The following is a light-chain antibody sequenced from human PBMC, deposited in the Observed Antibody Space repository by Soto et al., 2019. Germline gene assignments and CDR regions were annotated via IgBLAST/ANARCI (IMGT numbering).Light chain of an antibody. J-gene: IGKJ5*01. V-gene: IGKV3-15*01. Sequence: EIVMTQSPATLSVSPGERVTLSCRASQSFSSNLAWYQHKPGQAPRLLIYGASTTATDVPPRFSGSGSGTEFTLTISNLQSEDFAVYYCQQYNDWPRTFGQGTRL. CDR1: QSFSSN. CDR2: GAS. CDR3: QQYNDWPRT.